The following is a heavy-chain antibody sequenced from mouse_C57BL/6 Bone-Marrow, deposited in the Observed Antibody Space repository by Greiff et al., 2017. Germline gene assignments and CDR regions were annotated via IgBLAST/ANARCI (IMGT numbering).Heavy chain of an antibody. CDR3: ARRRLRGAWFAY. V-gene: IGHV1-64*01. D-gene: IGHD2-2*01. Sequence: QVQLQQPGAELVKPGASVKLSCKASGYTFTSYWMHWVKQRPGQGLEWIGMIHPNSGSTNYNEKFKSKATLTVDKSSSTAYMQLSSLTSEDSAVYYCARRRLRGAWFAYWGQGTLVTVSA. CDR2: IHPNSGST. J-gene: IGHJ3*01. CDR1: GYTFTSYW.